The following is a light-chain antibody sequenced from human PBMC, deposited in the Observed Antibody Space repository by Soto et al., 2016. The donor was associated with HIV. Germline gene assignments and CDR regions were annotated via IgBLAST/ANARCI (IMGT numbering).Light chain of an antibody. CDR3: QAWDSSAGV. CDR2: QDV. V-gene: IGLV3-1*01. CDR1: KLGDKY. Sequence: SYELTQPPSVSVSPGQTASITCSGNKLGDKYVSWYQQKPGQSPVLVIYQDVVRPSGIPERFSGSNSGNTATLTISGTQAMDEADYYCQAWDSSAGVFGGGTELTAL. J-gene: IGLJ2*01.